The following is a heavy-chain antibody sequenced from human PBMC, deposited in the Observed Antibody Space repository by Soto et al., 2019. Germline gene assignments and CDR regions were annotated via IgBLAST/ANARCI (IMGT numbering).Heavy chain of an antibody. D-gene: IGHD2-2*02. CDR3: AREYCTRTSCHTRALDM. CDR1: GYNFTRYW. V-gene: IGHV5-10-1*01. CDR2: IDPSDSYA. J-gene: IGHJ3*02. Sequence: GESLTISCKGSGYNFTRYWIGWVRQMPGKGLEWMGRIDPSDSYANYNPFFQGHITISGDKSINTVYLQCSSLRASDTAKYYCAREYCTRTSCHTRALDMWGQGTMVTVSS.